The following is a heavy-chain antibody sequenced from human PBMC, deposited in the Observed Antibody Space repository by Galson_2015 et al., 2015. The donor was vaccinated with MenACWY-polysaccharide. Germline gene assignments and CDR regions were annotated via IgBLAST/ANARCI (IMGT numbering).Heavy chain of an antibody. CDR3: AKMVQQTTKNDY. D-gene: IGHD4-17*01. Sequence: SLRLSCAASGLNFRNYGMHWVRQAPGKGLEWVAFIPYDGSNKYYPDSVKGRFTISRGNSKNTLYLQMNSLRVEDTAVYYCAKMVQQTTKNDYWGQGTLVTVSS. CDR2: IPYDGSNK. J-gene: IGHJ4*02. V-gene: IGHV3-30*02. CDR1: GLNFRNYG.